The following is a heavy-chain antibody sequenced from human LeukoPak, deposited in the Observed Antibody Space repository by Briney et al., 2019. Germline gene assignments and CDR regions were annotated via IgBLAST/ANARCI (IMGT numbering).Heavy chain of an antibody. V-gene: IGHV1-69*04. D-gene: IGHD2-15*01. CDR1: GGTFSSYT. CDR3: AREGYCGGGSCHPDDAFDI. CDR2: IIPILGIA. J-gene: IGHJ3*02. Sequence: GASVKVSCKASGGTFSSYTISWVRQAPGQGLEWMGRIIPILGIANYAQKFQGRVTITADKSTSTAYMELSSLRSEDTAVYYCAREGYCGGGSCHPDDAFDIWGQGTMVTVSS.